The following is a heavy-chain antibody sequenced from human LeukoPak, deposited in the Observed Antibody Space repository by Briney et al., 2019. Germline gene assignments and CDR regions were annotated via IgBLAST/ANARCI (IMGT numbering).Heavy chain of an antibody. D-gene: IGHD2-15*01. CDR3: ARGSDCSGGSCYSYWYFDL. Sequence: GGSLRLSCAASAFTFSSYWMHWVRQVPGKGLVWVSRINSDGSSTSYADSVKGRFTIPRDNAKNTLYLQMNSLRAEDTAMYYCARGSDCSGGSCYSYWYFDLWGRGTLVTVSS. CDR2: INSDGSST. CDR1: AFTFSSYW. J-gene: IGHJ2*01. V-gene: IGHV3-74*01.